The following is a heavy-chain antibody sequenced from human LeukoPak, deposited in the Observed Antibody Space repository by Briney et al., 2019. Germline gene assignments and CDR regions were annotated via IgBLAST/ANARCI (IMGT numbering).Heavy chain of an antibody. V-gene: IGHV4-59*01. J-gene: IGHJ4*02. CDR2: IYYSGST. Sequence: PSETLSLTCTVSGGSISSYYWSWIRQPPGKGLEWIGYIYYSGSTNYNPSLKSRVTISVDTSKNQFSLKLSSVTAADTAVYYCARDATVDYGDYGLFDYWGQGTLVTVPS. CDR3: ARDATVDYGDYGLFDY. D-gene: IGHD4-17*01. CDR1: GGSISSYY.